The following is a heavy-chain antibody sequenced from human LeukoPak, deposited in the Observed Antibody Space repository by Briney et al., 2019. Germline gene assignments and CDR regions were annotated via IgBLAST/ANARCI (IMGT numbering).Heavy chain of an antibody. D-gene: IGHD3-9*01. CDR3: VRDLLHEILTGYSLGGMDV. Sequence: GRSLRLSCAPSGFTFRNYAIHWVRQAPGKGLEWVAGISYDGSKKYYADSVKGRFTISRDNSKNTRDNSKNMLYLQMNNLRTEEPAAYHCVRDLLHEILTGYSLGGMDVWGQGTTVTVSS. V-gene: IGHV3-30-3*01. CDR2: ISYDGSKK. J-gene: IGHJ6*02. CDR1: GFTFRNYA.